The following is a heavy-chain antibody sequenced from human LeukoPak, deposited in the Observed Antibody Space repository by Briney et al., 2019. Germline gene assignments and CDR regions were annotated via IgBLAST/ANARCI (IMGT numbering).Heavy chain of an antibody. CDR3: ARGREVADRSYWAGIYFDS. Sequence: PSETLSLTCTVSGYSISTSYYWGWIRQPPGKGLEWIGSIYHSGNTYYNPSLKSRVTISVDTSKNQFSLRLSSVTAADTAVYYCARGREVADRSYWAGIYFDSWGQGTLVTVSS. J-gene: IGHJ4*02. CDR2: IYHSGNT. D-gene: IGHD3-22*01. CDR1: GYSISTSYY. V-gene: IGHV4-38-2*02.